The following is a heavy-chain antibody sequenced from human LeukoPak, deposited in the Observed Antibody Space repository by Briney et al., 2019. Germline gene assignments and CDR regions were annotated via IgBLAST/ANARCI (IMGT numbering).Heavy chain of an antibody. J-gene: IGHJ6*03. V-gene: IGHV3-23*01. CDR2: ISGSGGST. Sequence: GGSLRLSCAAPGFTFSSYAMSWVRQAPGKGLEWVSAISGSGGSTYYADSVKGRFTISRDNSKNTLYLQMNSLRAEDTAVYYCTRDLYYYYYMDVWGKGTTVTVSS. CDR1: GFTFSSYA. CDR3: TRDLYYYYYMDV.